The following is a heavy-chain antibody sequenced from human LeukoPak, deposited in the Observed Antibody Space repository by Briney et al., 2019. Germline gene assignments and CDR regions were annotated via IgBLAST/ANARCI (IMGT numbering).Heavy chain of an antibody. D-gene: IGHD1-14*01. CDR2: IYIGQST. J-gene: IGHJ4*02. Sequence: PSETLSLTCSVSDVSIDNHYWSWIRQPAGRGLEWIGRIYIGQSTVFKPSTNYNPSLQGRVTISVDTSKNQFSLKLSSVTAADTAVYYCARVNHPSHFDYWGQGTLVTVSS. CDR3: ARVNHPSHFDY. CDR1: DVSIDNHY. V-gene: IGHV4-4*07.